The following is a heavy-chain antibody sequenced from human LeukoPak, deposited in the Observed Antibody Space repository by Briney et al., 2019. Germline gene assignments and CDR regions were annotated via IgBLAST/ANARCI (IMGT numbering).Heavy chain of an antibody. CDR1: GFTFRRYE. CDR2: LRSSGIAW. D-gene: IGHD3-3*01. CDR3: ARSARLMKGVVEVTALDD. J-gene: IGHJ4*02. V-gene: IGHV3-48*03. Sequence: GGSLRLSCEDSGFTFRRYEMNLVRQAPGKGLEGIADLRSSGIAWAYADSVKGRFTIARDNGKNSVYLEMNSLRADDTAVYYCARSARLMKGVVEVTALDDWGQGTLVTVSS.